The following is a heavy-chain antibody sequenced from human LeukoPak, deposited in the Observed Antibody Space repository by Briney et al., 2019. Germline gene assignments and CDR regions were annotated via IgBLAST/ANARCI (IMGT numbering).Heavy chain of an antibody. CDR3: AKTRPYCSSISCYRIWFDY. CDR1: GFTFSSYA. D-gene: IGHD2-2*02. Sequence: GGSLRLSCAASGFTFSSYAMSWVRQAPGKGLEWVSAISGSGGSTYYADSVKGRFTISRDNSKNTLYLQMNSLRAEDTAVYYCAKTRPYCSSISCYRIWFDYWGQGTLVTVSS. CDR2: ISGSGGST. V-gene: IGHV3-23*01. J-gene: IGHJ4*02.